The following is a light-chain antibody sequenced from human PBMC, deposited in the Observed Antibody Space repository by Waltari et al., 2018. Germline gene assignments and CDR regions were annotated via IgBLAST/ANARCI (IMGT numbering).Light chain of an antibody. CDR2: QDN. CDR1: KLGNKY. J-gene: IGLJ2*01. CDR3: QAWDSSTAP. V-gene: IGLV3-1*01. Sequence: SYELTQPPSVSVSPGQPASITCTGDKLGNKYASWYQQKPGQSPLLVIYQDNKRPSGIPERFSGSTSGNTATLTISGTQAMDEADYYCQAWDSSTAPFGGGTKLTVL.